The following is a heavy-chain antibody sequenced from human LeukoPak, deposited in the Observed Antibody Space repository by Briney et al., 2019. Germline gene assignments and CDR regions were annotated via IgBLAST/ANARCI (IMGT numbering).Heavy chain of an antibody. D-gene: IGHD3-3*01. CDR3: AKGCYDFWSGYEGYYFDY. V-gene: IGHV3-33*06. CDR1: GFTFSSYG. CDR2: IWYDGSNK. Sequence: PGGSLRLSCAASGFTFSSYGMHWVRQAPGKGLEWVAVIWYDGSNKYYADSVKGRFTIFRDNSKNTLYPQMNSLRAEDTAVYYCAKGCYDFWSGYEGYYFDYWGQGTLVTVSS. J-gene: IGHJ4*02.